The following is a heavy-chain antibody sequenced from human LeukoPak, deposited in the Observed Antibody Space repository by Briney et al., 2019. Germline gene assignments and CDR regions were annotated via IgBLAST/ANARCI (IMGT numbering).Heavy chain of an antibody. J-gene: IGHJ3*02. CDR1: GFTFDDYA. CDR2: ISWNSGSI. D-gene: IGHD3-10*01. V-gene: IGHV3-9*01. Sequence: GGSLRLSCAASGFTFDDYAMHWVRQAPGKGLEWVSGISWNSGSIGYADSVKGRFTISRDNAKNSLYLQMNSLRAEDTALYYCAKDMALSYGSGDAFDIWGQGTMVTVSS. CDR3: AKDMALSYGSGDAFDI.